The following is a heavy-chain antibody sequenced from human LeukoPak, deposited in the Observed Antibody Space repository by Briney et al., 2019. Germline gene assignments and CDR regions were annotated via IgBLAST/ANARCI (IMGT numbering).Heavy chain of an antibody. J-gene: IGHJ4*02. CDR2: ISSSSSYI. CDR3: ARVYSGYGNFDY. Sequence: GGSLRLSCAASGFTFSSYSMNWVRQAPGKGLEWVSSISSSSSYIYYADSVKGRFTISRDNAKNSLYLQMNSLRAEDTAVYYCARVYSGYGNFDYWGQGTLVTVSS. V-gene: IGHV3-21*01. CDR1: GFTFSSYS. D-gene: IGHD5-12*01.